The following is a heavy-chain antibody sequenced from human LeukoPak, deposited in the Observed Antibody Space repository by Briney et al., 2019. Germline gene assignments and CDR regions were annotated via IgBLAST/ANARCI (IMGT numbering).Heavy chain of an antibody. J-gene: IGHJ3*02. Sequence: GRSLRLSCAASGFTFSGYGMHWVRQAPGKGLEWVAVIWYEGTNIYYADSVKGRFTISRDNSKNTLNLQMDSLRAEDTAIYYCAKGLGYLDAFDIWGQGTMVTVSS. CDR2: IWYEGTNI. V-gene: IGHV3-33*06. CDR3: AKGLGYLDAFDI. D-gene: IGHD5-12*01. CDR1: GFTFSGYG.